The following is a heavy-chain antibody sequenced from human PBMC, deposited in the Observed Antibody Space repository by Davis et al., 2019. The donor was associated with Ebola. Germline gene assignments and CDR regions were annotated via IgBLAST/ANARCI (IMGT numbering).Heavy chain of an antibody. J-gene: IGHJ4*02. CDR1: GGSFSGYY. V-gene: IGHV4-34*01. CDR2: INHSGST. Sequence: PSETLSLTCAVYGGSFSGYYWSWIRQPPGKGLEWIGEINHSGSTNYNPSLKSRVTISVDTSKNQFSLKLSSVTAADTAVYYCARYFTVTTGYYFDYWGQGTLVTVSS. CDR3: ARYFTVTTGYYFDY. D-gene: IGHD4-17*01.